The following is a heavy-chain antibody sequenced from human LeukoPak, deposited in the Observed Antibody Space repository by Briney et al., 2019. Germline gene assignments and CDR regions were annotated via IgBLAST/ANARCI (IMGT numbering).Heavy chain of an antibody. CDR2: IKQDGSEK. CDR3: ARVHGLQYEDAFDI. J-gene: IGHJ3*02. D-gene: IGHD4-11*01. Sequence: GGSLRLSCAASGFTFSSYGMSWVRRAPGKGLEWVANIKQDGSEKYYVDSVKGRFTISRDNAKNSLYLQMNSLRAEDTAVYYCARVHGLQYEDAFDIWGQGTMVTVSS. CDR1: GFTFSSYG. V-gene: IGHV3-7*01.